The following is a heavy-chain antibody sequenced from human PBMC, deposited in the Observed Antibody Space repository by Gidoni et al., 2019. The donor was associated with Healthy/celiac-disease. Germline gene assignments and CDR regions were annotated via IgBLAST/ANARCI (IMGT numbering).Heavy chain of an antibody. J-gene: IGHJ4*02. CDR1: AFTFSDYY. V-gene: IGHV3-11*06. D-gene: IGHD4-17*01. CDR2: ISSSSSYT. CDR3: ARDRTVTTEDDY. Sequence: QVQLVESGGGLVKPGGSLRLSCSASAFTFSDYYMRWIPQAPGKGLEWVSYISSSSSYTNYADSVKGRFTISRDNAKNSLYLQMNSLRAEDTAVYYCARDRTVTTEDDYWGQGTLVTVSS.